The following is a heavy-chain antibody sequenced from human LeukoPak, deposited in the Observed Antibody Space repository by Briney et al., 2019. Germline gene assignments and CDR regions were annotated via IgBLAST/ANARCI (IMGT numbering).Heavy chain of an antibody. CDR3: ARLDEVVGALNY. Sequence: SETLSLTCTVSGGSVSNYYWSWIRQSPGKGLEWIAYIYYSGSTNYNPSLKSRVTISVDTSKNQFSLKLSSVTAADTAVYYCARLDEVVGALNYWGQGTLVTVSS. D-gene: IGHD1-26*01. CDR1: GGSVSNYY. CDR2: IYYSGST. V-gene: IGHV4-59*08. J-gene: IGHJ4*02.